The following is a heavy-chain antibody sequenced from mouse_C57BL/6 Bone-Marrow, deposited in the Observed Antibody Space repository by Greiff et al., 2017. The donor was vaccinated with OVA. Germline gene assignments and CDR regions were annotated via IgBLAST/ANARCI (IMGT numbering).Heavy chain of an antibody. CDR2: IEPNSGGT. Sequence: QVQLQQPGAELVKPGASVKLSCKASGYTFTSYWMHWVKQRPGRGLEWIGRIEPNSGGTKYNEKFKSKATLTVDKPSSTAYMQRSSLTSEYSAVYYCARSTTVKAMDYWGQGTSVTVSS. CDR1: GYTFTSYW. V-gene: IGHV1-72*01. D-gene: IGHD1-1*01. J-gene: IGHJ4*01. CDR3: ARSTTVKAMDY.